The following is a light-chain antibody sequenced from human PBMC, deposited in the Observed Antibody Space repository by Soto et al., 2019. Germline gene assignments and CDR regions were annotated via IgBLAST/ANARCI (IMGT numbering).Light chain of an antibody. Sequence: DLQMTQSPSTLSASVGDRVTITCRASQSIDKWLAWYQQKPGKAPKLLIYKASILQSGVPSRFSGSGSGAEVTLTISITQPAAVAYYFCQQYSRFSWTVGQGTKVEIK. V-gene: IGKV1-5*03. CDR2: KAS. CDR3: QQYSRFSWT. CDR1: QSIDKW. J-gene: IGKJ1*01.